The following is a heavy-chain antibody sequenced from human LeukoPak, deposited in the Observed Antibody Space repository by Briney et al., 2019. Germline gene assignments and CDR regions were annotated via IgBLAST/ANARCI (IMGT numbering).Heavy chain of an antibody. CDR1: GYTFTSYD. J-gene: IGHJ5*02. CDR3: ARHPRSPPKLRYSGGWFDP. Sequence: ASVKVSCKASGYTFTSYDINWVRQATGQGLEWMGWMNPNSGNTGYAQKFQGRVTMTRNTSISTAYMELSSLRSEDTAVYYCARHPRSPPKLRYSGGWFDPWGQGTLVTVSS. CDR2: MNPNSGNT. V-gene: IGHV1-8*01. D-gene: IGHD3-9*01.